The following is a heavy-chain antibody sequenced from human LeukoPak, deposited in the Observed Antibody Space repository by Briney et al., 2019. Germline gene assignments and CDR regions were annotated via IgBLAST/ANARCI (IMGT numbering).Heavy chain of an antibody. V-gene: IGHV3-7*01. CDR2: IKGDGSEK. CDR1: GFTFSSYW. CDR3: ASPAKYSDTWYFDY. J-gene: IGHJ4*02. D-gene: IGHD6-6*01. Sequence: GGSLRLSCAASGFTFSSYWMSWVPQAPGKGLEWVANIKGDGSEKYYVDSVKGRFTISRDNAKNSLYLQMNSLRAEDTAVYYCASPAKYSDTWYFDYWGQGTLVTVSS.